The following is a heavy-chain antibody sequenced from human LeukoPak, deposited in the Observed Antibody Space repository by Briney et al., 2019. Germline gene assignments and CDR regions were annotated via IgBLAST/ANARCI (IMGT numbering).Heavy chain of an antibody. Sequence: GGSLRLSCAASGFTFSSYSMNWVRQAPGKGLEWVSYISSSSSTIYYADSVKGRFTISRDNAKNSLYLQMNSLRAEDTAVYYCARGHFVVVPAGAFDIWGQGTMVTVSS. CDR2: ISSSSSTI. V-gene: IGHV3-48*01. J-gene: IGHJ3*02. CDR3: ARGHFVVVPAGAFDI. CDR1: GFTFSSYS. D-gene: IGHD2-2*01.